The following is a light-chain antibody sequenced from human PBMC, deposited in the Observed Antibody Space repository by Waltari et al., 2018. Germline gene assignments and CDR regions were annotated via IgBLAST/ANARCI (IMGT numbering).Light chain of an antibody. V-gene: IGKV1-17*01. Sequence: DIQMTQSPSSLSASVGDTVTIPCRASQGIGNYLNWFQQKPGKAPKLLIYAATTLQSGVPSRFSGSGSGTEFTLTINSRQPEDFATYYCLQHNSYPLTFGGGTKVEIK. J-gene: IGKJ4*01. CDR3: LQHNSYPLT. CDR1: QGIGNY. CDR2: AAT.